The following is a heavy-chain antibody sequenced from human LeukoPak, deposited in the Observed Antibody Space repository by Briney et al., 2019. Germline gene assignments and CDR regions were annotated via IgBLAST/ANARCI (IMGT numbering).Heavy chain of an antibody. D-gene: IGHD3-9*01. CDR3: ARERPSNYDILTGHMR. Sequence: SETLSLTCTVSGGSISSGDYYWSWIRQPPGKGLEWIGYIYYSGSTYYNPSLKSRVTISVDTSKNQFSLKLSSVTAADTAVYYCARERPSNYDILTGHMRWGQGTLVTVSS. CDR2: IYYSGST. CDR1: GGSISSGDYY. J-gene: IGHJ4*02. V-gene: IGHV4-30-4*01.